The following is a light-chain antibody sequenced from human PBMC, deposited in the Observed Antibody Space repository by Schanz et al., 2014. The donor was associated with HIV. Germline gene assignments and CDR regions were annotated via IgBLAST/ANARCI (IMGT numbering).Light chain of an antibody. CDR3: ATWDRTLSAVV. CDR1: NSNIGNNY. V-gene: IGLV1-51*01. Sequence: QSVLTQPPSVSAAPGQRVTISCSGSNSNIGNNYVSWYQQLPGTAPKLLIFDNHKRPSGIPDRFSGSKSGTSATLGITGLQTGDEADYYCATWDRTLSAVVFGGGTKVTVL. CDR2: DNH. J-gene: IGLJ2*01.